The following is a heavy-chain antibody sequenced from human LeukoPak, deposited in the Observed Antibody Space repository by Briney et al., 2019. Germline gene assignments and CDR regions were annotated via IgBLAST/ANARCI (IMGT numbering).Heavy chain of an antibody. Sequence: GGSLRLSCAASGFTFSSYEMNWVRQAPGKGLEWVSYISSSGSTIYYADSVKGRFTISRDNAKNSLYLQMNSLRAEDTAVYYCATPQYYYDSSGYSFDYWGQGTLVTVSS. V-gene: IGHV3-48*03. CDR1: GFTFSSYE. J-gene: IGHJ4*02. CDR3: ATPQYYYDSSGYSFDY. CDR2: ISSSGSTI. D-gene: IGHD3-22*01.